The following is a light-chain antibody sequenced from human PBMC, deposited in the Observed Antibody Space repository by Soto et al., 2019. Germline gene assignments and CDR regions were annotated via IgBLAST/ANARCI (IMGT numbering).Light chain of an antibody. CDR3: SLYTSSTVDG. J-gene: IGLJ1*01. CDR2: EVS. CDR1: SSDFGGYNY. V-gene: IGLV2-14*01. Sequence: QSVLTQPASVSGSLGQSITISCTGTSSDFGGYNYVSWDQQRPGKAPNLRIDEVSTRPSGVSNRFSVSKSGTTASRTISSLQAEDEADYDGSLYTSSTVDGVGTGTKVTVL.